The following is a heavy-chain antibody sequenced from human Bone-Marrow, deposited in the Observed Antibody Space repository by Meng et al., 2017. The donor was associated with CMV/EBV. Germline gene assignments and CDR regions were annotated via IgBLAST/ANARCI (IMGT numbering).Heavy chain of an antibody. J-gene: IGHJ4*02. D-gene: IGHD3/OR15-3a*01. CDR2: INPNGGGT. Sequence: ASVKVSCKASGYTFTDYYIHWIRQAPGQGLEWMGWINPNGGGTNYAQRFQGRVTVTRDTSISTAYMELSRLRSDDTAVYYCTRGYGWTGTDYWGQGTLVTVSS. CDR3: TRGYGWTGTDY. CDR1: GYTFTDYY. V-gene: IGHV1-2*02.